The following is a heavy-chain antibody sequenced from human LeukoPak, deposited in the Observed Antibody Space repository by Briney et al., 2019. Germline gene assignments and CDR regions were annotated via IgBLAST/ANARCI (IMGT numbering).Heavy chain of an antibody. CDR2: ISYDGSNK. J-gene: IGHJ3*02. Sequence: PGGSLRLSCAASGFTFSSYAMHWVRQAPGKGLEWVAVISYDGSNKYYADSVKGRFTISRDNSKNTLYLQMNSLRAEDTAVYYCAKDGAIAVADDAFDIWGQGTMVTVSS. V-gene: IGHV3-30-3*01. CDR3: AKDGAIAVADDAFDI. D-gene: IGHD6-19*01. CDR1: GFTFSSYA.